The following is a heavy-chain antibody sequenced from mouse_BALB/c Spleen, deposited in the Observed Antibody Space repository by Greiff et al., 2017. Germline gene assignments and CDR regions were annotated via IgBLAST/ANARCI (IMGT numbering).Heavy chain of an antibody. V-gene: IGHV5-6-3*01. D-gene: IGHD1-2*01. J-gene: IGHJ2*01. CDR2: INSNGGST. CDR1: GFTFSSYG. CDR3: ARDNYYGYGY. Sequence: EVHLVESGGGLVQPGGSLKLSCAASGFTFSSYGMSWVRQTPDKRLELVATINSNGGSTYYPDSVKGRFTISSDNAKNTLYLQMSSLKSEDTAMYYCARDNYYGYGYWGQGTTLTVSS.